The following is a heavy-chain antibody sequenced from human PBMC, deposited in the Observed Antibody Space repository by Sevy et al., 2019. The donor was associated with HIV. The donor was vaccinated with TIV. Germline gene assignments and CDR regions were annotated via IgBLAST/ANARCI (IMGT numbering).Heavy chain of an antibody. CDR3: ARGGSSGPYYYYGMDV. CDR1: GGTFSSYA. D-gene: IGHD1-26*01. J-gene: IGHJ6*02. CDR2: IIPIFGTA. Sequence: ASVKVSCKASGGTFSSYAISWVRQAPRQGLEWIGGIIPIFGTANYAQKFQGRVTITADESTSTAYMELSSLRSEDTAVYYCARGGSSGPYYYYGMDVWGQGTTVTVSS. V-gene: IGHV1-69*13.